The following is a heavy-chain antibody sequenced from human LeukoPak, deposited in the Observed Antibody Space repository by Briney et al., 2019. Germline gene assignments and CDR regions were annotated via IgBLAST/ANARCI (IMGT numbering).Heavy chain of an antibody. V-gene: IGHV4-59*01. D-gene: IGHD3-22*01. CDR3: ARAYYYDSSGYYFAGVGYFDY. CDR1: GVSISSYY. CDR2: IYYSGST. Sequence: SETLSLTCTVSGVSISSYYWSWIRQPPGKGLEWIGYIYYSGSTNYNPSLKSRVTISVDTSKNQFSLKLSSVTAADTAVYYCARAYYYDSSGYYFAGVGYFDYWGQGTLVTVSS. J-gene: IGHJ4*02.